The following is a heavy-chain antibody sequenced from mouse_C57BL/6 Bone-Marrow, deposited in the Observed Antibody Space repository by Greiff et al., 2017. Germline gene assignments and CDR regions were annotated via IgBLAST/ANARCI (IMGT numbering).Heavy chain of an antibody. Sequence: LVESGAELARPGASVKMSCKASGYTFTSYTMHWVKQRPGQGLEWIGYINPSSGYTKYNQKFKDKATLTADKSSSTAYMQLSSLTSEDSAVYYCARFWYFDVWGTGTTVTVSS. V-gene: IGHV1-4*01. CDR3: ARFWYFDV. J-gene: IGHJ1*03. CDR1: GYTFTSYT. CDR2: INPSSGYT.